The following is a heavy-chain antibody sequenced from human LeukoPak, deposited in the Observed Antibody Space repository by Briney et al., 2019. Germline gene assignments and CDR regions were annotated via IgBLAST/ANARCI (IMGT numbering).Heavy chain of an antibody. CDR1: GGSISSYY. CDR3: ARFKWHEFDY. V-gene: IGHV2-70*11. D-gene: IGHD5-12*01. Sequence: TLSLTCTVSGGSISSYYWSWIRQPPGKALEWLARIDWDDDKYYSTSLKTRLTISKDTSKNQVVLTMTNMDPVDTATYYCARFKWHEFDYWGQGTLVTVSS. CDR2: IDWDDDK. J-gene: IGHJ4*02.